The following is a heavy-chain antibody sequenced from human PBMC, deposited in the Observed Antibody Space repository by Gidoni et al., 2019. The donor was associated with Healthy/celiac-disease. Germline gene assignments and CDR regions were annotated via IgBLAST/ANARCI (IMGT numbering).Heavy chain of an antibody. Sequence: QVQLQQWGAGLLKPSETLSLTCAVYGGSFSGYYWGWIRQPPGKGLEWIGEINHSGSTNYNPSLKSRVTISVDTSKNQFSLKLSSVTAADTAVYYCARGGEDYGDFAYWYFDLWGRGTLVTVSS. CDR3: ARGGEDYGDFAYWYFDL. D-gene: IGHD4-17*01. CDR1: GGSFSGYY. J-gene: IGHJ2*01. CDR2: INHSGST. V-gene: IGHV4-34*01.